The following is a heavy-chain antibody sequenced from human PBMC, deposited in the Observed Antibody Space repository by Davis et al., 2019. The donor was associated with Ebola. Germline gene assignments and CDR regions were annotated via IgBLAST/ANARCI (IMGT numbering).Heavy chain of an antibody. Sequence: GESLKISCVASKFTFSDSWMHWVRQVPGKGLVWVARINSDGTTTHYADSVKGRFTISRDNSKNTLYLQMNSLRAEDTAVYYCAKEEWLSYGMDVWGQGTTVTVSS. J-gene: IGHJ6*02. D-gene: IGHD3-3*01. CDR2: INSDGTTT. CDR3: AKEEWLSYGMDV. V-gene: IGHV3-74*01. CDR1: KFTFSDSW.